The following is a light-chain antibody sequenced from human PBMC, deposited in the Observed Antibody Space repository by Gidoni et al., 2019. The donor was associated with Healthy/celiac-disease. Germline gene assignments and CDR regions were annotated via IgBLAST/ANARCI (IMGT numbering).Light chain of an antibody. J-gene: IGKJ4*01. CDR1: QSISSY. CDR2: AAS. V-gene: IGKV1-39*01. Sequence: DIQMTQSPSSLSASVGDRVTITCRASQSISSYLNWYQQQPGKAPQLLIYAASSLQSGVPSRFSGSGSGTDFTLTISSLPPEDFATYYWQQSHSTPPAFGGGTKVEIK. CDR3: QQSHSTPPA.